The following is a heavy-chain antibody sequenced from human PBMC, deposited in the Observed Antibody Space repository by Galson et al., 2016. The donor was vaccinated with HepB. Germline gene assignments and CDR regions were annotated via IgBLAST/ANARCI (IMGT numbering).Heavy chain of an antibody. CDR2: IYYSGST. V-gene: IGHV4-39*01. D-gene: IGHD3-22*01. CDR1: GGSIGSSSYY. CDR3: ARLYRLGTNYYDTSRFDS. Sequence: SETLSLTCTVSGGSIGSSSYYWGWIRQPPGKGLEWIGNIYYSGSTYYNPSLKSRVTISVDTSKNQFSLKLNAVTAADTALYYCARLYRLGTNYYDTSRFDSWGQGTLVTVSS. J-gene: IGHJ5*01.